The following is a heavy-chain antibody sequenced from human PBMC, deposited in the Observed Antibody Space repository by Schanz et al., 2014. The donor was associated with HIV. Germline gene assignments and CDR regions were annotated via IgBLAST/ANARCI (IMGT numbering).Heavy chain of an antibody. CDR2: ISYDGSNK. Sequence: VQLVESGGGLVKPGGSLSLSCAASGFTFSTYSMNWVRQAPGKGLEWVAVISYDGSNKYYADSVKGRFTISRDNAKNSLYLQMNSLRDEDTGVYYCARWGGSSWYWLDSWGQGTLVTVSS. V-gene: IGHV3-30*03. D-gene: IGHD6-13*01. CDR1: GFTFSTYS. J-gene: IGHJ5*01. CDR3: ARWGGSSWYWLDS.